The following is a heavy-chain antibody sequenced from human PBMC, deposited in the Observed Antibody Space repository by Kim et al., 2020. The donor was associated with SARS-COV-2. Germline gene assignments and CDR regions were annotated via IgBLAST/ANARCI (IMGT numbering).Heavy chain of an antibody. CDR1: GGSFSGYY. D-gene: IGHD6-6*01. CDR2: INHSGST. V-gene: IGHV4-34*01. Sequence: SETLSLTCAVYGGSFSGYYWSWIRQPPGKGLEWIGEINHSGSTNYNPSLKSRVTISVDTSKNQFSLKLSSVTAADTAVYYCARAPYSSSSPLLDYWGQGTLVTVSS. CDR3: ARAPYSSSSPLLDY. J-gene: IGHJ4*02.